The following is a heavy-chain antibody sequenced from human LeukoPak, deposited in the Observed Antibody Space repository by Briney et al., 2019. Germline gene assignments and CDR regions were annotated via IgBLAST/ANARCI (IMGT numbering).Heavy chain of an antibody. J-gene: IGHJ4*02. CDR3: ARGSIVVVSEYYFDY. Sequence: PGGSLRLSCAASGFTFSSYEMNWVRQAPGKGLGWVSYISSSGSTIYYADSVKGRFTISRDNAKNSLYLQMNSLRAEDTAVYYCARGSIVVVSEYYFDYWGQGTLVTVSS. D-gene: IGHD2-15*01. CDR2: ISSSGSTI. V-gene: IGHV3-48*03. CDR1: GFTFSSYE.